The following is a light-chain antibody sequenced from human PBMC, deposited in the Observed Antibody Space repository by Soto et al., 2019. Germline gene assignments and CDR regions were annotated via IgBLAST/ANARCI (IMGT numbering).Light chain of an antibody. V-gene: IGKV1-5*03. J-gene: IGKJ1*01. CDR2: KAS. CDR3: QQYNTYPT. Sequence: DIQMTQSPSTLSASVRDSFTITCRASQSISSWLAWYQQKPGKAPKLLIYKASSLESGVPSRFSGSGSGTEFTLTISSLQPDDFATYYCQQYNTYPTFGQGTKVDIK. CDR1: QSISSW.